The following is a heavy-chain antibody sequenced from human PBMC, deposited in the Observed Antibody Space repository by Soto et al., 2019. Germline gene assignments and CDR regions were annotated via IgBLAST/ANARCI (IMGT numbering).Heavy chain of an antibody. Sequence: QVQLVQSGAEVTKPGASVKVSCKASGYTFTDYYMHWVLQAPGQRLEWMGWINPNSGTTNYAQKFQGWVTMTRDTSITTVYMEVSRLRSDDTAVYYCARVPRGVYYGMEVRGQGTTVTVSS. D-gene: IGHD3-10*01. J-gene: IGHJ6*02. CDR3: ARVPRGVYYGMEV. CDR1: GYTFTDYY. CDR2: INPNSGTT. V-gene: IGHV1-2*04.